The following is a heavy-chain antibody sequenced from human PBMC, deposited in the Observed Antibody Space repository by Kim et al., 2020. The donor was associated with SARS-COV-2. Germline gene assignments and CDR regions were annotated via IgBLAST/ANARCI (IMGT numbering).Heavy chain of an antibody. J-gene: IGHJ4*02. V-gene: IGHV3-23*01. D-gene: IGHD3-3*01. Sequence: YCAASVKGRFTIPRDNSKNTLYLQMNSLRAEDTAVYYCATNYDFWSGYLGWGQGTLVTVSS. CDR3: ATNYDFWSGYLG.